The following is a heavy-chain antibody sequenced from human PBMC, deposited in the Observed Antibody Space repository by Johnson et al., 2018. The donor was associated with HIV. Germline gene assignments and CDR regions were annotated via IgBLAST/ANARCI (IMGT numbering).Heavy chain of an antibody. J-gene: IGHJ3*02. CDR1: GFTVSSNY. CDR2: IYSGGST. CDR3: ARDVPYYYDSSGYLVPDAFDI. Sequence: EQLVESGGGLVQPGGSLRLSCAASGFTVSSNYMSWVRQAPGKGLEWVSVIYSGGSTYYADSVKGRFTIPRDNSKNTLYLQMNSLRAEDTAVYYCARDVPYYYDSSGYLVPDAFDIWGQGTMVTVSS. D-gene: IGHD3-22*01. V-gene: IGHV3-53*01.